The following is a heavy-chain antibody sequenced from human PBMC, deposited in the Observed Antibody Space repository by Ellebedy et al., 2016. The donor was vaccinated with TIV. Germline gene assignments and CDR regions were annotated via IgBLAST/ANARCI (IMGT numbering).Heavy chain of an antibody. D-gene: IGHD6-13*01. J-gene: IGHJ4*02. Sequence: GESLKISCKGSGYSFTSYWIGWVRQMPGKGLEWVGMIYPGDADIKYNPSFQGQVTLSADKSITPDYLQWSSLKASDTATYYCARLSSSRGYSFDFWGQGTVVTVSS. CDR3: ARLSSSRGYSFDF. CDR1: GYSFTSYW. V-gene: IGHV5-51*01. CDR2: IYPGDADI.